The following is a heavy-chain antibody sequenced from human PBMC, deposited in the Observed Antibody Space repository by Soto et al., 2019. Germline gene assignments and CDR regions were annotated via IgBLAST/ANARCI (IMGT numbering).Heavy chain of an antibody. D-gene: IGHD2-15*01. CDR2: ISAYNGNT. J-gene: IGHJ4*02. V-gene: IGHV1-18*01. CDR3: ARAKMVVAATKFDY. Sequence: ASVKVSCKASGYTFTSYGISWVRQAPGQGLEWMGWISAYNGNTNYAQKLQGRVTMTTDTSTSTAYMELRSLRSDDTAVYYCARAKMVVAATKFDYWGQGTLVTVSS. CDR1: GYTFTSYG.